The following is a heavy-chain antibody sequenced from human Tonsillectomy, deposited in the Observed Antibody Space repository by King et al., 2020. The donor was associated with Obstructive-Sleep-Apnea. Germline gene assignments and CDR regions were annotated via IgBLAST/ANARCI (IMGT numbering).Heavy chain of an antibody. J-gene: IGHJ4*02. Sequence: HVQLQESGPGLVKPSQTLSLTCTVSGGSISSGGYYWSWIRQHPGKGLEWIGYIYYSGSTNYHPSLKSRVTISVDTSKNPFSLKLSSVTAADTAVYYCAREVRLQVQDWGQGTLVTVSS. CDR3: AREVRLQVQD. CDR2: IYYSGST. CDR1: GGSISSGGYY. V-gene: IGHV4-31*03. D-gene: IGHD5-24*01.